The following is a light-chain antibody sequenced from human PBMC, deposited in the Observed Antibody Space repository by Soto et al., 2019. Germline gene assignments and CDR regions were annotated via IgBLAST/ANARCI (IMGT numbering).Light chain of an antibody. CDR3: HQYYSYSRT. CDR2: KAS. J-gene: IGKJ1*01. Sequence: DVQMTQSPSTLSASVGDRVTITCRASQSISDWLAWYQQKPGKAPKLLIYKASSLESGVPSRFSGSGSGTEFTLTISSLQTDDFATSYCHQYYSYSRTFGQGTKVEIK. CDR1: QSISDW. V-gene: IGKV1-5*03.